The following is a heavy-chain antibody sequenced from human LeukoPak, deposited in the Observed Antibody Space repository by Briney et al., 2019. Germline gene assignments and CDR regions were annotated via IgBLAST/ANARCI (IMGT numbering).Heavy chain of an antibody. J-gene: IGHJ5*02. D-gene: IGHD2-2*01. Sequence: SETLSLTCTVSGGSISSYYWSWVRQPPGKGLEWIGYIYYSGSTNYNPSLKSRVTISVDTSKNQFSLKLSSVTAADTAVYYCARGGACSSTSCYFDPWGQGTLVTVSS. V-gene: IGHV4-59*01. CDR2: IYYSGST. CDR3: ARGGACSSTSCYFDP. CDR1: GGSISSYY.